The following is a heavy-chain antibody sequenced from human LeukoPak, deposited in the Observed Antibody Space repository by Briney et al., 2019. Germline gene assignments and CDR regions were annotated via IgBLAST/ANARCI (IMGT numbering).Heavy chain of an antibody. CDR2: INTNTGNP. Sequence: PWASVTVSCTASGYTFTSYAMNWVRQAPGQGLEWMGWINTNTGNPTYAQGFAGRFVFSLDTSVSTAYLQISSLKAEDTAVYYCARRGDGDFWSGYYSYYFDYWGQGTLVTVSS. V-gene: IGHV7-4-1*02. CDR1: GYTFTSYA. J-gene: IGHJ4*02. D-gene: IGHD3-3*01. CDR3: ARRGDGDFWSGYYSYYFDY.